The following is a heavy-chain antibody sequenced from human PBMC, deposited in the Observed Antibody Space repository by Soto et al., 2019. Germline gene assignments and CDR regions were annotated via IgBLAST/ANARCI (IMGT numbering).Heavy chain of an antibody. J-gene: IGHJ2*01. CDR1: GDSVSSDSAT. V-gene: IGHV6-1*01. CDR3: ARDSSVCHWYFDL. D-gene: IGHD6-19*01. Sequence: QVQLQQSGPGLVKPSQTLSLICAISGDSVSSDSATWNWIRQSPSRSLGWLGRTYCRSMCYTDYAVSVKSRIAITPDPARNHVSLQLSSVPPEDTAVYFCARDSSVCHWYFDLWGRGTLVTVSS. CDR2: TYCRSMCYT.